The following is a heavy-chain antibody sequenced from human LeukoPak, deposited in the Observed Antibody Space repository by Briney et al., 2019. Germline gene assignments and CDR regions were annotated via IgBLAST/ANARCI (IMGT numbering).Heavy chain of an antibody. CDR2: ISSSSTYI. Sequence: GGSLRLSCAASGFTFSTYSMNWVRQAPGKGLEWVSSISSSSTYIYYADSVKGRFTISRDNAKNSLYLQMNSLRAEDTAVYYCARMGYYDSSGYYYEGRFDYWGQGTLVTVSS. D-gene: IGHD3-22*01. J-gene: IGHJ4*02. V-gene: IGHV3-21*01. CDR3: ARMGYYDSSGYYYEGRFDY. CDR1: GFTFSTYS.